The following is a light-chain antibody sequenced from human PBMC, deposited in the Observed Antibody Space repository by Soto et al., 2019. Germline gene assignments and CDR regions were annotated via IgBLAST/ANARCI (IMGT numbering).Light chain of an antibody. V-gene: IGLV1-40*01. Sequence: QSVLTQPPSVSGAPGRRVTISCTGSNSNIGAGYDVHWYQQLPGTAPKLLIYGNSNRPSGVPDRFSGSKSGTSASLAITGLQAEDEADYYCQSYDSSLSGWVFGGGTKLTVL. CDR1: NSNIGAGYD. CDR3: QSYDSSLSGWV. CDR2: GNS. J-gene: IGLJ3*02.